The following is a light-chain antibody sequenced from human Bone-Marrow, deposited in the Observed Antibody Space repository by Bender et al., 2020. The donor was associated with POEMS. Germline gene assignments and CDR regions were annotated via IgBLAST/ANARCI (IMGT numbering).Light chain of an antibody. V-gene: IGLV6-57*01. CDR3: QSYVKTNYWV. Sequence: KFMLTQPHSVSGSPGKAVTISCTRSSGSIASNYVQWFQQRPGSSPTTVIFDDKQRPSGVPARFSGSIDSSSNSASLTISGLHPEDEADYYCQSYVKTNYWVFGGGTKLTVL. J-gene: IGLJ3*02. CDR1: SGSIASNY. CDR2: DDK.